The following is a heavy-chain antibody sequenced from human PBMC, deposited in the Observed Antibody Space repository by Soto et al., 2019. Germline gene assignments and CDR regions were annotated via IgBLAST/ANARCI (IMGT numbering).Heavy chain of an antibody. V-gene: IGHV3-23*01. CDR1: GFTFSSYA. Sequence: EVQLLESGGGLVQPGGSLRLSCAASGFTFSSYAMSWVRQAPGKGLEWVSGISGRGGSTYYADSVKGRYTVSRDNSKSTLYLQMNSLSAEDTAVFYCAKGSGWFGDLFSRNDALDFWGQGTMVTVSS. J-gene: IGHJ3*01. D-gene: IGHD3-10*01. CDR3: AKGSGWFGDLFSRNDALDF. CDR2: ISGRGGST.